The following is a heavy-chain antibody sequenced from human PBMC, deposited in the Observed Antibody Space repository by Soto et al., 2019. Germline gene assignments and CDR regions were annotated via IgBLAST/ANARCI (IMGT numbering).Heavy chain of an antibody. Sequence: QVQLVQSGAEVKKPGASVKVSCKASGYTFTSYGITWVRQAPGQGLEWMGWISAYNGNTNYAQKLQGRVTMTTDTSTSTAYMELRSLRSDDTAVYYCAGGVAVAGRGFMRKYYFDYWGQGTLVTVSS. CDR1: GYTFTSYG. D-gene: IGHD6-19*01. CDR3: AGGVAVAGRGFMRKYYFDY. J-gene: IGHJ4*02. CDR2: ISAYNGNT. V-gene: IGHV1-18*01.